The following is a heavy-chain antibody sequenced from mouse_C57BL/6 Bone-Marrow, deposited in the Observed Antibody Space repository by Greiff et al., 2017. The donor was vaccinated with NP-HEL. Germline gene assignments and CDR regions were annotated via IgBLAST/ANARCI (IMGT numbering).Heavy chain of an antibody. D-gene: IGHD1-1*01. Sequence: EVNVVESGAELVRPGASVKLSCTASGFNIKDDYMHWVKQRPEQGLEWIGWIDPENGDTEYASKFQGKATITADTSSNTAYLQLSSLTSEDTAVYYCTTDYYGSSYDYWGQGTTLTVSS. V-gene: IGHV14-4*01. CDR3: TTDYYGSSYDY. CDR1: GFNIKDDY. J-gene: IGHJ2*01. CDR2: IDPENGDT.